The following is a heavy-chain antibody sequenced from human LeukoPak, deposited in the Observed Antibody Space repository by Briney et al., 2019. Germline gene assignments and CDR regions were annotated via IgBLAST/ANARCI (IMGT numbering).Heavy chain of an antibody. D-gene: IGHD1-1*01. CDR1: GGSISRYY. CDR2: IYYSGST. CDR3: ARGTGTTAY. Sequence: PSETLSLTCTVSGGSISRYYWSWIRQPPGKGLEWIGYIYYSGSTNYNPSLKSRVTISVDTSKNQFSLKLSSVTAADTAVYYCARGTGTTAYWGQGTLVTVSS. J-gene: IGHJ4*02. V-gene: IGHV4-59*01.